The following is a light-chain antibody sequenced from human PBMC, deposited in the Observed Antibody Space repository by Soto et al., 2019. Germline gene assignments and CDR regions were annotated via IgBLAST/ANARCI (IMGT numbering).Light chain of an antibody. J-gene: IGKJ2*01. Sequence: EIVLTQSPATLSLSPGEGATLSCRASQSVDISLAWYQQRRGQAPRLLIYYASKRAAGSPARCSGSGSGTDFTLTISSREPEDVAVEYCHQRNNWPLYTFGQGTKLEIK. CDR2: YAS. CDR1: QSVDIS. CDR3: HQRNNWPLYT. V-gene: IGKV3-11*01.